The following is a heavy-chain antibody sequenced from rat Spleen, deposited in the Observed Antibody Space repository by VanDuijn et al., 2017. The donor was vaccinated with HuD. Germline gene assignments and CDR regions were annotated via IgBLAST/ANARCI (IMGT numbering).Heavy chain of an antibody. Sequence: EVQLVESGGGLVQPGRSLKLSCAASGFTFSDYNMAWVRQAPKKGLEWVATISYDGSSTYYRDSVKGRFTISRDNAKSTLYLQMDSLRSEDTATYYCTREDWSFDNWGQGVMVTVSS. CDR2: ISYDGSST. CDR1: GFTFSDYN. V-gene: IGHV5-7*01. J-gene: IGHJ2*01. D-gene: IGHD4-2*01. CDR3: TREDWSFDN.